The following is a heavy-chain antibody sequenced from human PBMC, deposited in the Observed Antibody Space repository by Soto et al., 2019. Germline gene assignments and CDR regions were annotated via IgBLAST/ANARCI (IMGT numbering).Heavy chain of an antibody. J-gene: IGHJ4*02. CDR2: ISNDGSNK. Sequence: QVHLVESGGGVVQPGRSLRLSCAASGFSFSTYGMHWVRQAPGKGLEWVAFISNDGSNKYYADSVKGRFTISRDNSKNTIYLQMNSLRAEDTAVYYCANGFGNYWAFDYWGQVTLVTVSS. D-gene: IGHD1-26*01. V-gene: IGHV3-30*18. CDR1: GFSFSTYG. CDR3: ANGFGNYWAFDY.